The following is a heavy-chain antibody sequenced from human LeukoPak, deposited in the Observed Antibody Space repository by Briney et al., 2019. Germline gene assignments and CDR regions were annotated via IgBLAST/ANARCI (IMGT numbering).Heavy chain of an antibody. V-gene: IGHV4-61*02. CDR2: VYSSGST. J-gene: IGHJ4*02. D-gene: IGHD5-24*01. CDR1: GYSISTGYY. CDR3: ARGSRDGYNWPNWFYDY. Sequence: PSETLSLTCTVSGYSISTGYYWSWIRQPAGKGLEWIGRVYSSGSTNYNPSLKSRVTISVDTSKNQFFLKLNSVTAADTAVYYCARGSRDGYNWPNWFYDYWGQGTLVTVSS.